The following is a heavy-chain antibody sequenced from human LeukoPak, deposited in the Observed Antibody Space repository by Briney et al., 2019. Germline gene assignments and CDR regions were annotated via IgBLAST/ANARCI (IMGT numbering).Heavy chain of an antibody. CDR2: IIPILDIT. V-gene: IGHV1-69*04. CDR1: GDTFNNYA. D-gene: IGHD6-19*01. Sequence: ASVKVSCKASGDTFNNYAISWVRQAPGQGLEWMGRIIPILDITNCAQKFQGRVTITADKSTRTAHMELSSLRSDDTAVYYCAGEDRAVAGSFDYWGQGSLVTVSS. J-gene: IGHJ4*02. CDR3: AGEDRAVAGSFDY.